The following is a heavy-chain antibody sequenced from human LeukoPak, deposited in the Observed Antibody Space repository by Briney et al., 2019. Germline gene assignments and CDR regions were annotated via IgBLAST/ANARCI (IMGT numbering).Heavy chain of an antibody. CDR3: ARVSSSSTNYFDS. V-gene: IGHV3-23*01. CDR1: GFTFSNYA. J-gene: IGHJ4*02. D-gene: IGHD6-19*01. Sequence: GGSLRLSCAASGFTFSNYAMNWVRLAPGKGLEWVSAISGSGAATFNADSVKGRFTISRDNSKNSLYLQVSSLRAEDTAVYYCARVSSSSTNYFDSWGQGTLVTVSS. CDR2: ISGSGAAT.